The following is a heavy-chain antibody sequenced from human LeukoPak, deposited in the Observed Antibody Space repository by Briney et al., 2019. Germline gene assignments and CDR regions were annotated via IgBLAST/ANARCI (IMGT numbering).Heavy chain of an antibody. CDR3: ARDGTGGWPFDY. D-gene: IGHD6-19*01. CDR2: ISYDGSNK. Sequence: GGSLRLSCAASGFTFSSYAMHWVRQAPGKGLEGGAVISYDGSNKYYAYSVKGRFTSSRDNSKNTLYLQMNSLRAEDTAVYYCARDGTGGWPFDYWGQGTLVTVSS. J-gene: IGHJ4*02. V-gene: IGHV3-30*04. CDR1: GFTFSSYA.